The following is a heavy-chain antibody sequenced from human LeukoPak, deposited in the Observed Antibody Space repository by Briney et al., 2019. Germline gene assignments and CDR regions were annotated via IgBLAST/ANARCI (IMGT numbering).Heavy chain of an antibody. J-gene: IGHJ3*02. V-gene: IGHV4-4*02. Sequence: SGTLSLTCAVSGGSISSNTWWSWVRQPPGKGLEWIGYIYYSGSTNYNPSLKSRVTISVDTSKNQFSLKLSSVTAADTAVYYCARGRYYDFWSGYWVYGAFDIWGQGTMVTVSS. CDR1: GGSISSNTW. CDR3: ARGRYYDFWSGYWVYGAFDI. CDR2: IYYSGST. D-gene: IGHD3-3*01.